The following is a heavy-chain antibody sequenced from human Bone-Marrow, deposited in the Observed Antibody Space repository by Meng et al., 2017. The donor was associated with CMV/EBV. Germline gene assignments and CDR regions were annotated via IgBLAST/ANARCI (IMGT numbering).Heavy chain of an antibody. D-gene: IGHD3-3*01. V-gene: IGHV4-59*01. CDR1: GGSISSYY. CDR2: IYYSGST. J-gene: IGHJ4*02. CDR3: ARVSYDFWSGYLFDY. Sequence: GSLRLSCTVSGGSISSYYWSWIRQPPGKGLEWIGYIYYSGSTNYNPFLKSRVTISVDTSKNQFSLKLSSVTAADTAVYYCARVSYDFWSGYLFDYWGQGTLVTVSS.